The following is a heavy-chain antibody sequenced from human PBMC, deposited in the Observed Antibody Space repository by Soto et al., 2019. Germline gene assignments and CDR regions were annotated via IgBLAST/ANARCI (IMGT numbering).Heavy chain of an antibody. Sequence: LLPLSVTCSVSEGSSNCVSCYRPWIQQPPGKRLEWIGSLYYSGSTNYNPSLKSRVTISVDTSKNQFSLKLSSVTAADTAVYYCARVRFVLADYGDFNSLNGALFDYWGQGTLVTVSS. CDR2: LYYSGST. V-gene: IGHV4-61*01. J-gene: IGHJ4*02. CDR1: EGSSNCVSCY. CDR3: ARVRFVLADYGDFNSLNGALFDY. D-gene: IGHD4-17*01.